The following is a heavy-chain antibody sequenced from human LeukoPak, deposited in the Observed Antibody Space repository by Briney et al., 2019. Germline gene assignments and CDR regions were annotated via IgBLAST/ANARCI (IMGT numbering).Heavy chain of an antibody. J-gene: IGHJ4*02. D-gene: IGHD3-10*01. CDR2: IYSGGST. CDR3: ARDHRGVFDY. CDR1: GFTVRSNY. V-gene: IGHV3-53*01. Sequence: GGSLRLSCAASGFTVRSNYMSWVRQAPGKGLEWVSVIYSGGSTYYADSVKGRFTISRDNSKNTLYLQMNSLRAEDTAVYYCARDHRGVFDYWGQGTLVTVSS.